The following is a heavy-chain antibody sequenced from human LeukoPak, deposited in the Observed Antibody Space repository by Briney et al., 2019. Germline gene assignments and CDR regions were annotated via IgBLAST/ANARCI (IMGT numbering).Heavy chain of an antibody. Sequence: GGSLRLSCVASGFTFSSYAMGWVRQAPGKRPEWVSSLTDSGGTTYYVDFVKGRFTISRDNSKNTLYLHMNSLRAEDTAMYYCAKKRDAFDIWGQGTVVAVSS. D-gene: IGHD5-24*01. CDR3: AKKRDAFDI. CDR1: GFTFSSYA. J-gene: IGHJ3*02. V-gene: IGHV3-23*01. CDR2: LTDSGGTT.